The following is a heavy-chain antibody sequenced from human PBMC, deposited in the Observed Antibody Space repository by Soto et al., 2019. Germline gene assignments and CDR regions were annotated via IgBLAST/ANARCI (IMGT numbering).Heavy chain of an antibody. D-gene: IGHD1-26*01. CDR1: GFTFSSYS. CDR3: AGDWDGALDI. Sequence: EVQLVESGGGLVKPGGSLRLSCAASGFTFSSYSMNWVRQAPGKGLEWVSSISSSSSYIYYAASVKGRFTISRDNDKNAVDLEMNSLRAEDTAVYYCAGDWDGALDIWGQGTMVTVSS. V-gene: IGHV3-21*01. CDR2: ISSSSSYI. J-gene: IGHJ3*02.